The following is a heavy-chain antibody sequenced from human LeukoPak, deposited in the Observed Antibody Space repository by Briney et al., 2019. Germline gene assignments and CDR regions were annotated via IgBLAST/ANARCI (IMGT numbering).Heavy chain of an antibody. Sequence: PGGSLRLSCAASGFTFSSYAMSWVRQAPGKGLEWVAFIRYDGSNKYYADSVKGRFTISRDNSKNTLYLQMNSLRAEDTAVYYCARTDDYYFDYWGQGTLVTVSS. CDR3: ARTDDYYFDY. V-gene: IGHV3-33*08. J-gene: IGHJ4*02. CDR1: GFTFSSYA. CDR2: IRYDGSNK. D-gene: IGHD3-3*01.